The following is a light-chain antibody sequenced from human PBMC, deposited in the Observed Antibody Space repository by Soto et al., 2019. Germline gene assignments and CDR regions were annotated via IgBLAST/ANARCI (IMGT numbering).Light chain of an antibody. CDR3: QQHSNWPPIT. CDR2: AAS. CDR1: QSISNY. V-gene: IGKV3-11*01. J-gene: IGKJ5*01. Sequence: EIVLTQSPSTLSLSPGERATLSCRASQSISNYVAWYQQKPGQPPRLLIYAASDRATGIQGRFSGSGSGTDFTLTISSLEPEDFAVYYCQQHSNWPPITFGQGTRLEIK.